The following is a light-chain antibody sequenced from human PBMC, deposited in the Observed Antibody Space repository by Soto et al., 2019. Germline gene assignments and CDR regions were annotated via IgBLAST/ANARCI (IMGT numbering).Light chain of an antibody. CDR3: QQFARSLFT. J-gene: IGKJ3*01. CDR2: GAS. Sequence: EIVLTQSPGTLSLSSGERATLSCRASQSVSSSYLAWYQQRPGQAPRLLIYGASSRATGIPDRFSGSGSGTDFTLTISRLGPEDFAVYYCQQFARSLFTFGPGTKVDIK. V-gene: IGKV3-20*01. CDR1: QSVSSSY.